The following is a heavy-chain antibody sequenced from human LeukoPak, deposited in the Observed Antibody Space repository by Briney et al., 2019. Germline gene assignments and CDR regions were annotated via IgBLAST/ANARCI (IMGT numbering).Heavy chain of an antibody. CDR3: ARVLNSPDY. CDR2: ISSSGSTI. J-gene: IGHJ4*02. CDR1: GFTFRSYE. D-gene: IGHD5-24*01. V-gene: IGHV3-48*03. Sequence: QPGGSLRLSCAAYGFTFRSYEMNWVRQAPWKGLEWVSYISSSGSTIYYADSVKGRFTISRDNAKNSLYLQMNSLRAEDTAVYYCARVLNSPDYWGQGTLVTVSS.